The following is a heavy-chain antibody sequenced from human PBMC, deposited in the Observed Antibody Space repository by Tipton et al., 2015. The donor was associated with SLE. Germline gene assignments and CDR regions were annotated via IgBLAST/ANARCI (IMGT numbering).Heavy chain of an antibody. Sequence: SLRLSCAASGFTFSNYWMSWVRQAPGKGLECVADIKEDGSEKYYVDSVKGRFTISRDNAKNSLYLQMDSLRAEDTAVYYCARDRWGGTMAVAGCLDSWGQGTLVTVSS. V-gene: IGHV3-7*01. CDR3: ARDRWGGTMAVAGCLDS. J-gene: IGHJ4*02. D-gene: IGHD6-19*01. CDR2: IKEDGSEK. CDR1: GFTFSNYW.